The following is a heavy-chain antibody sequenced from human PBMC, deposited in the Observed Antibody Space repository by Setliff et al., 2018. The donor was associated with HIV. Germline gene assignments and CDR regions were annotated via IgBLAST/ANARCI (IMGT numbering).Heavy chain of an antibody. D-gene: IGHD2-15*01. CDR2: IRYDGDNK. Sequence: LRLSCAASGFTFSGYGMYWVRQAPGKGLEWVAFIRYDGDNKYYADSVKGRFTISRDNSKNTLYLQMNSLRAKDAAVYYCAKAFGYCSGGSCPVLMDVWGKGTTVTAP. CDR1: GFTFSGYG. CDR3: AKAFGYCSGGSCPVLMDV. J-gene: IGHJ6*03. V-gene: IGHV3-30*02.